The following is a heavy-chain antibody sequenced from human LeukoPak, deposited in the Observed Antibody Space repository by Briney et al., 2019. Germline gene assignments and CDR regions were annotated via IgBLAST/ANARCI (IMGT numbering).Heavy chain of an antibody. CDR3: ARLSPGIAAAGTLDY. Sequence: GESLKISCKGSGYSFTSYWIGWVRQMPGKGLEWMGIIYPGDSDTRYSPSFQGQVTISADKSISTAYLQWSSLKASDTAMYYCARLSPGIAAAGTLDYWGQGTLVTVSS. V-gene: IGHV5-51*01. CDR2: IYPGDSDT. D-gene: IGHD6-13*01. CDR1: GYSFTSYW. J-gene: IGHJ4*02.